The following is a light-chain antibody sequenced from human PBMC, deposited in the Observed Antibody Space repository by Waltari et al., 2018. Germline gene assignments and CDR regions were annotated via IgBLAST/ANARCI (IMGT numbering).Light chain of an antibody. CDR1: QSANTY. J-gene: IGKJ4*01. CDR2: DAS. Sequence: EIVLTQSPASLSLSPGESASLSCRASQSANTYLAWYQQKPGQPPRLLIYDASTRATGVPARFVGSGSGTDFTLTITRLEPEDFAVYYCQERSNWPGGSFGGGTKVETK. CDR3: QERSNWPGGS. V-gene: IGKV3-11*01.